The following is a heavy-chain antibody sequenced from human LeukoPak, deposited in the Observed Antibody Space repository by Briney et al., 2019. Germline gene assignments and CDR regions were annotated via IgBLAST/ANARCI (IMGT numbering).Heavy chain of an antibody. J-gene: IGHJ4*02. CDR3: ARDLRSGDSGFIDY. V-gene: IGHV1-18*01. CDR1: GYTFTSYG. CDR2: ISAYNGNT. Sequence: ASVKVSCKASGYTFTSYGISWVRQAPGQGLEWMGWISAYNGNTNYAQKLQGRVTMTTDISTSTAYMELRSLRSDDTAVYYCARDLRSGDSGFIDYWGQGTLVTVSS. D-gene: IGHD4-17*01.